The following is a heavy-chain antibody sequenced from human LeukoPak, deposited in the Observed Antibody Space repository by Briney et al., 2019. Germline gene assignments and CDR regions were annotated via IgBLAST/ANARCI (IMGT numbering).Heavy chain of an antibody. Sequence: PGGSLRLSCVASGFTFSSYTMNWVRQAPGKGLEWVSSISGSSSHIYYADSVKGRFTISRANAENSLYLQMNSLRAGDSAVYYCAREEGYTYGYYFDSWGQGTLVTVSP. D-gene: IGHD5-18*01. CDR1: GFTFSSYT. CDR2: ISGSSSHI. CDR3: AREEGYTYGYYFDS. V-gene: IGHV3-21*01. J-gene: IGHJ4*02.